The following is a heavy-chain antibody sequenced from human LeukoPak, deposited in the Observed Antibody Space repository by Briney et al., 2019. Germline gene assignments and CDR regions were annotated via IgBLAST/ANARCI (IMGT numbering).Heavy chain of an antibody. CDR3: SKDMVPYKTTVVTAFDY. CDR1: GFTFDDYA. CDR2: ISWNSGSI. Sequence: GRSLRLSCAASGFTFDDYAMHWVRQAPGKGLEWVSGISWNSGSIGYADSVKGRFTISRDNAKNSLYLQMNSLRAEDTALYYCSKDMVPYKTTVVTAFDYWGQGTLVTVSS. V-gene: IGHV3-9*01. J-gene: IGHJ4*02. D-gene: IGHD4-23*01.